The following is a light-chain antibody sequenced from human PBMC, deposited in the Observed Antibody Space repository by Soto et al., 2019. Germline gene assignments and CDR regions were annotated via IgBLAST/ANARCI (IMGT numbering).Light chain of an antibody. CDR3: SSYAGSNTLL. CDR1: SSNIGANT. CDR2: SNT. Sequence: QSVLAQPPSASGTPGQRVPISCSGSSSNIGANTVNWYQQFPGTAPKLLIYSNTQRPSGVPDRFSGSKSGTSASLAISGLQSEDEADYYCSSYAGSNTLLFAGGTKLTVL. V-gene: IGLV1-44*01. J-gene: IGLJ2*01.